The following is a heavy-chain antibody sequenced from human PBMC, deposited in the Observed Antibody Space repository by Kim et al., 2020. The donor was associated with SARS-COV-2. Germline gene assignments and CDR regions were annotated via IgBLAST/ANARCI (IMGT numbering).Heavy chain of an antibody. CDR1: GGSISSSSYY. D-gene: IGHD3-10*01. CDR3: ARAMVRGPKWVGGYYYYYYGMDV. Sequence: SETLSLTCTVSGGSISSSSYYWGWIRQPPGKGLEWIGSIYYSGSTYYNPSLKSRVTISVDTSKNQFSLKLSSVTAADTAVYYCARAMVRGPKWVGGYYYYYYGMDVWGQGTTVTVSS. J-gene: IGHJ6*02. V-gene: IGHV4-39*01. CDR2: IYYSGST.